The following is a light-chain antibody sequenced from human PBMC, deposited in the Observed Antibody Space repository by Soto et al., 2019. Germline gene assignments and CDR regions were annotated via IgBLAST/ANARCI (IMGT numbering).Light chain of an antibody. CDR2: NAS. Sequence: EIMMTQSPATLSVPPGESATLSCRASQSVGRSVAWYQQRPGQSPSLLIFNASTRASGISARFSGSGSGTDYRLAISGLQSGDYAVYYCQQYNGWWTFGQGTKVE. J-gene: IGKJ1*01. CDR3: QQYNGWWT. V-gene: IGKV3-15*01. CDR1: QSVGRS.